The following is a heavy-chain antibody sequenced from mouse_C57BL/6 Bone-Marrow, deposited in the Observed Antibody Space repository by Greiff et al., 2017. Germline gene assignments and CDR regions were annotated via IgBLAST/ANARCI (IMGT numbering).Heavy chain of an antibody. CDR3: ARSHYYGSSQPAWFAY. D-gene: IGHD1-1*01. J-gene: IGHJ3*01. V-gene: IGHV1-12*01. Sequence: LQQSGAELVRPGASVKMSCKASGYTFTSYNMHWVKQTPRQGLEWIGAIYPGNGDTSYNQKFKGKATLTVDKSSSTAYMQLSSLTSEDSAVYFCARSHYYGSSQPAWFAYWGQGTLVTVSA. CDR1: GYTFTSYN. CDR2: IYPGNGDT.